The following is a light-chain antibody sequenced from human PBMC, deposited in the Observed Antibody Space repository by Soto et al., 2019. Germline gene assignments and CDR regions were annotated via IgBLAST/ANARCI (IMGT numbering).Light chain of an antibody. Sequence: DIQMTQSPSSVSASVGDRITITCRASLDIRSWLAWYQQKPGKAPNLLIYAIASLQSGVPSRFSGSGSGTYSTLTINSLQPEDFATYYCQQAYNFPPTFGQGTKVDIK. CDR2: AIA. CDR3: QQAYNFPPT. CDR1: LDIRSW. J-gene: IGKJ1*01. V-gene: IGKV1-12*01.